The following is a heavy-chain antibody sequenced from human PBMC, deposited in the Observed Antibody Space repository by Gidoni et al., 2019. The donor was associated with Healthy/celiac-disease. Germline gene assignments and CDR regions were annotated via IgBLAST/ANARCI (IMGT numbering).Heavy chain of an antibody. V-gene: IGHV4-59*01. CDR1: GGSISSYY. CDR2: IYYSGST. Sequence: QVQLQESGPGLVKPSETLSLTCTVSGGSISSYYWSWIRQPPGKGLEWIGYIYYSGSTNYNPSLKSRVTISVDTSKNQFSLKLSSVTAADTAVYYCARGGEGGYLDYYYYYGMDVWGQGTTVTVSS. D-gene: IGHD3-10*01. J-gene: IGHJ6*02. CDR3: ARGGEGGYLDYYYYYGMDV.